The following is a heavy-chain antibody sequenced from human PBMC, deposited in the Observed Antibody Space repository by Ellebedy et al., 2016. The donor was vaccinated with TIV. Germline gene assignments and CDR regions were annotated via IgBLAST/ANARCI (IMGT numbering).Heavy chain of an antibody. CDR2: ISSDGGRK. CDR1: GFTFTSYD. D-gene: IGHD2-2*01. CDR3: AKEKRYCSSANCPLGY. J-gene: IGHJ4*02. V-gene: IGHV3-30*18. Sequence: GGSLRPSXAASGFTFTSYDMHWVRQVPGKGLEWVAVISSDGGRKHYADSVKGRFTISRDNSKNTLFLQMNSLRPEDAAVFYCAKEKRYCSSANCPLGYWGQGNLVTVSS.